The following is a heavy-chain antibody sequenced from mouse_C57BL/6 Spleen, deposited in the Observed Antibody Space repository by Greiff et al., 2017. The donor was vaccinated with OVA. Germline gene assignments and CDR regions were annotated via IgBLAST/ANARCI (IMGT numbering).Heavy chain of an antibody. Sequence: EVKLVESGEGLVKPGGSLKLSCAASGFTFSSYAMSWVRQTPEKRLEWVAYISSGGDYIYYADTVKGRFTISRDNARNTLYLQMSSLKSEDTAMYYCTREATVVATRYFDVWGTGTTVTVSS. D-gene: IGHD1-1*01. V-gene: IGHV5-9-1*02. J-gene: IGHJ1*03. CDR2: ISSGGDYI. CDR1: GFTFSSYA. CDR3: TREATVVATRYFDV.